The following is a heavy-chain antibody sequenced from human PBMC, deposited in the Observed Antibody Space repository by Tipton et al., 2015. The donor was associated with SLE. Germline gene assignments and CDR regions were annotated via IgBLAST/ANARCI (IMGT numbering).Heavy chain of an antibody. CDR1: GGSISSSSYY. J-gene: IGHJ5*02. Sequence: TLSLTCTVSGGSISSSSYYWGWIRQPPGKGLERIGRIYYSGSSYYNPSLKSRVTISVDTSKNQFSLKLSSVTAADTAIYYWARAVGYGGTFGTYWFGPWGQGALVTVSS. D-gene: IGHD1-26*01. CDR2: IYYSGSS. V-gene: IGHV4-39*07. CDR3: ARAVGYGGTFGTYWFGP.